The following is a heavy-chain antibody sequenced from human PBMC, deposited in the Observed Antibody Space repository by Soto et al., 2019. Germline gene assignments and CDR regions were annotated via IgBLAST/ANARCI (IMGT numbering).Heavy chain of an antibody. V-gene: IGHV3-33*01. CDR1: GFTFSSYA. J-gene: IGHJ4*02. D-gene: IGHD3-10*01. CDR2: IWYDGSNK. CDR3: ARAYGDWRYFDY. Sequence: QVQLVESGGGVVQPGRSLRLSCAASGFTFSSYAMHWVRQAPGKGPEWLAVIWYDGSNKYYGDSVKGRFTISRDNSRNTLYMQINSLRVEDTAVYYCARAYGDWRYFDYWGQGTLVTVSS.